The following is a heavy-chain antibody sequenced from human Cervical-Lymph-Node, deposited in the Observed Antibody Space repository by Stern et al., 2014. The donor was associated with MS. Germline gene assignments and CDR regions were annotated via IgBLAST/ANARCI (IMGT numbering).Heavy chain of an antibody. V-gene: IGHV4-39*01. CDR2: IYYSGST. D-gene: IGHD6-19*01. J-gene: IGHJ5*02. CDR1: GGSISSSSYY. Sequence: QLQLQESGPGLVKPSETLSLTCTVSGGSISSSSYYWGWIRQPPGKGLEWIGSIYYSGSTYYNPSLKSRVTISVDTPKTQFSLNLSSVTAADTAVYYCARQAVAGRVYRFDPWGQGTLVTVSS. CDR3: ARQAVAGRVYRFDP.